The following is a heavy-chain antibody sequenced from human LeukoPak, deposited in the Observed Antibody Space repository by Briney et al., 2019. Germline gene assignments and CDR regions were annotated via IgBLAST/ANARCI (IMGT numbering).Heavy chain of an antibody. CDR3: ARDGVSMVRGVRVLDYYNYYMDV. V-gene: IGHV3-7*01. D-gene: IGHD3-10*01. J-gene: IGHJ6*03. Sequence: GGSLRLSWEGAGFMVSNYGRNWVGQSPGKGRDGLANINKDGSGKYYLESVKGRFTTSRDTAKHSVFLQMSSLTSEDTAVYYCARDGVSMVRGVRVLDYYNYYMDVWGRGTTVTISS. CDR2: INKDGSGK. CDR1: GFMVSNYG.